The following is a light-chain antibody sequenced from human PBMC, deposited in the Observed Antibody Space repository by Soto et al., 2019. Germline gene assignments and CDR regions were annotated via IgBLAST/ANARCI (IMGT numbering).Light chain of an antibody. Sequence: IQMTQSPSSVSASVGDRVTIICRASQHSNNWLAWYHQNPGNAPQLLIYATSSLQSGVPSRFSGSGSGTHFTLTISSLQPEDFATYYCQQANTFTFGGGTKV. V-gene: IGKV1-12*02. J-gene: IGKJ4*01. CDR3: QQANTFT. CDR1: QHSNNW. CDR2: ATS.